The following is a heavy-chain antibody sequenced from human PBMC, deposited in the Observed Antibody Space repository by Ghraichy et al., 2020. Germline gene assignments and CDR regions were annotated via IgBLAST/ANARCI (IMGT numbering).Heavy chain of an antibody. CDR2: INPNSGGT. J-gene: IGHJ4*02. CDR3: ARAGAGYCSSTSCYDFDY. Sequence: ASVKVSCKASGYTFTGYYMHWVRQAPGQGLEWMGWINPNSGGTNYAQKFQGWVTMTRDTSISTAYMELSRLRSDDTAVYYCARAGAGYCSSTSCYDFDYWGQGTLVTVSS. CDR1: GYTFTGYY. D-gene: IGHD2-2*01. V-gene: IGHV1-2*04.